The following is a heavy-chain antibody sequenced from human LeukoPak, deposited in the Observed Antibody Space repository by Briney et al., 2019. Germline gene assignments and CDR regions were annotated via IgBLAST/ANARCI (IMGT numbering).Heavy chain of an antibody. CDR2: INHSGST. CDR1: GGSFSGYY. D-gene: IGHD3-10*01. CDR3: ARNAGTTRYYYGSGSSNRFDP. Sequence: PSETLSLTCAVYGGSFSGYYWSWIRQPPGKGLEWIGEINHSGSTNYNPSLKSRVTISVDTSKNQFSLKLSSVTAADTAVYYCARNAGTTRYYYGSGSSNRFDPWGQGTLVTVSS. V-gene: IGHV4-34*01. J-gene: IGHJ5*02.